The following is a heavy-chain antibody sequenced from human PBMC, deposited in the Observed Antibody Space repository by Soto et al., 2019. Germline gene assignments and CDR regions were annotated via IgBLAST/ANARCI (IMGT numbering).Heavy chain of an antibody. V-gene: IGHV1-69*06. J-gene: IGHJ4*02. CDR3: ARDRYYYDSSGYYYQKDY. D-gene: IGHD3-22*01. CDR2: IIPIFGTA. CDR1: GGTFSSYA. Sequence: ASVKVSCKASGGTFSSYAISWVRQAPGQGLEWMGGIIPIFGTANYAQKFQGRVTITADKSTSTAYMELSSLRSEDTAVYYCARDRYYYDSSGYYYQKDYWGQGTLVTVSS.